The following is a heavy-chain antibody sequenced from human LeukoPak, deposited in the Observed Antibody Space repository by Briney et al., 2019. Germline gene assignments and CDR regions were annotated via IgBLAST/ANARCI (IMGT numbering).Heavy chain of an antibody. CDR1: GYTLTELS. J-gene: IGHJ4*02. D-gene: IGHD2-2*01. V-gene: IGHV1-24*01. CDR3: ATVGIVVVPAATGYYFDY. CDR2: FDPEDGET. Sequence: ASVKVSCKVSGYTLTELSMHWVRQAPGKGLEWMGGFDPEDGETIYAQKFQGRVTMTEDTSTDTAYMELSSLRSEDTAVYYCATVGIVVVPAATGYYFDYWGQGTLVTVSS.